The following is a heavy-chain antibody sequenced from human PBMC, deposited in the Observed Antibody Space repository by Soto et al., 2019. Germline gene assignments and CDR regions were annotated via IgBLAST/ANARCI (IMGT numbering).Heavy chain of an antibody. J-gene: IGHJ6*02. Sequence: SETLSLTCAVYGVSFSGYYWSWIRQPPGKGLEWIGEINHSGSTNYNPSLKSRVTISVDTSKNQFSLKLSSVTAADTAVYYCARVEWGYGSGSYFVSYYYGMDVWGQGTTVTVSS. CDR1: GVSFSGYY. CDR3: ARVEWGYGSGSYFVSYYYGMDV. D-gene: IGHD3-10*01. V-gene: IGHV4-34*01. CDR2: INHSGST.